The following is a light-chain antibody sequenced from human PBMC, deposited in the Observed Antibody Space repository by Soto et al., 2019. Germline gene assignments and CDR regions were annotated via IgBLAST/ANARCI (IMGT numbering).Light chain of an antibody. CDR3: QQCYNWPLT. Sequence: EILMTQSPATLSVSPGERATLSCRASRSVSSSLAWYQQKPGQAPRLLIYGASTRATGVPARFSGSGSGTEFALTISSLQSEDFAVYYCQQCYNWPLTFGGGTKVEIK. CDR2: GAS. J-gene: IGKJ4*01. V-gene: IGKV3-15*01. CDR1: RSVSSS.